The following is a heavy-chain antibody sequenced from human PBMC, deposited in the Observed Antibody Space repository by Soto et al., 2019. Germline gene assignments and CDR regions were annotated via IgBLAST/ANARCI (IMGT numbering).Heavy chain of an antibody. CDR1: GGSINSGDYY. J-gene: IGHJ5*02. CDR2: IYYDGNS. D-gene: IGHD5-12*01. Sequence: SETLSLTCTVSGGSINSGDYYWTWVRQPPGKGLEWIGYIYYDGNSQHNPSLKSRVTMSIDTSKDQFSLNLSSVTAADTAVYYCARDRRWLPRGPNNWLDLWGQGTQVTVSS. V-gene: IGHV4-30-4*01. CDR3: ARDRRWLPRGPNNWLDL.